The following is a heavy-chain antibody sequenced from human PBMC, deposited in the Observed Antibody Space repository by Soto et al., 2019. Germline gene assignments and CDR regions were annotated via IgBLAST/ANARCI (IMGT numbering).Heavy chain of an antibody. CDR1: GGSISSYY. CDR3: ASLKEYYYYGMDV. V-gene: IGHV4-59*08. Sequence: PSETLSLTCTVSGGSISSYYWSWIRQPPGKGLEWIGYIYYSGSTNYNPSLKSRVTISVDTSKNQFSLKLSSVTAADTAVYYCASLKEYYYYGMDVWGQGTTVTVSS. J-gene: IGHJ6*02. CDR2: IYYSGST.